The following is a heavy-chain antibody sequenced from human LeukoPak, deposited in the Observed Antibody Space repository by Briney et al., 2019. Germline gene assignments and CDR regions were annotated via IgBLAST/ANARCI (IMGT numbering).Heavy chain of an antibody. CDR3: TRGGSQAFDP. D-gene: IGHD3-16*01. CDR1: GDSISSFY. V-gene: IGHV4-4*07. J-gene: IGHJ5*02. CDR2: IYTSEST. Sequence: SETLSLTCTVSGDSISSFYWSWIRQPAGKGLEWIGRIYTSESTYYNPSLKSRVTISVDTSKNQFSLKLSSVTAADTAVYYCTRGGSQAFDPWGQGTLVTVSS.